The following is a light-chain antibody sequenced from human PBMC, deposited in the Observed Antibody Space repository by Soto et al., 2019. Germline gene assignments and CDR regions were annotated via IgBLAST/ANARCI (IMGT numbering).Light chain of an antibody. CDR3: MRCARGYT. Sequence: DVVMTQSPLSLPVTLGQPASISCNSSQSLAHSDGNTYLNWFQQRPGQSPRRLIYMVSNRDAGVPDRFGGSGSGAHFTLKISRVEADDVAVYYCMRCARGYTFGQGTKMEIK. CDR1: QSLAHSDGNTY. V-gene: IGKV2-30*02. CDR2: MVS. J-gene: IGKJ2*01.